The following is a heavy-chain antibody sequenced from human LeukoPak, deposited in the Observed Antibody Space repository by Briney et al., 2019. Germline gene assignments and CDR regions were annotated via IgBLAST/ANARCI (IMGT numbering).Heavy chain of an antibody. CDR1: GGTFSSYD. CDR2: IIPIFGTA. V-gene: IGHV1-69*05. Sequence: GASVKVSCKAPGGTFSSYDISWVRQAPGQGLEWMGGIIPIFGTANYAQKFQGRVTITTDESTSTAYMELSSLRSEDTAFYYCAGSITAVGYYYYMDVWGKGTTVTVSS. J-gene: IGHJ6*03. CDR3: AGSITAVGYYYYMDV. D-gene: IGHD6-6*01.